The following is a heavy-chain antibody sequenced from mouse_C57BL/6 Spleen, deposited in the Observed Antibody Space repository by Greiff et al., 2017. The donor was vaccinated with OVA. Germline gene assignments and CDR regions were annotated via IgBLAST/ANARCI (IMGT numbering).Heavy chain of an antibody. D-gene: IGHD4-1*02. CDR1: GYTFTEYT. V-gene: IGHV1-62-2*01. CDR3: ARHGSPNWDGAYYFDY. J-gene: IGHJ2*01. CDR2: FYPGSGSI. Sequence: QVQLQQSGAELVKPGASVKLSCKASGYTFTEYTIHWVKQRSGQGLEWIGWFYPGSGSIKYNEKFKDKATLTADKSSSTVYMELRRLTSEDSAVYSCARHGSPNWDGAYYFDYWGQGTTLTVSS.